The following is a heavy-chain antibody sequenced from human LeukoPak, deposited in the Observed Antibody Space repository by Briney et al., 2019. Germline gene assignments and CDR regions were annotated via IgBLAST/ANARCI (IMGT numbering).Heavy chain of an antibody. J-gene: IGHJ5*02. V-gene: IGHV5-51*01. Sequence: GESLKISCKGSGYSINNYWIGWVRQMPGKGLEWMGIIYPADSDIRYSPSFQGQVTISADKSISTAYLQWSSLKASDTAIYYCARREYCGGGSCYTWFDPWGQGTLVIVSS. CDR2: IYPADSDI. CDR1: GYSINNYW. CDR3: ARREYCGGGSCYTWFDP. D-gene: IGHD2-15*01.